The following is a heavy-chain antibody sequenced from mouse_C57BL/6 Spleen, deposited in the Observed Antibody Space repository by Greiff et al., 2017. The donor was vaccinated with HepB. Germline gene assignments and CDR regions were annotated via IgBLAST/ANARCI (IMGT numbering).Heavy chain of an antibody. CDR1: GFTFSSYA. J-gene: IGHJ4*01. Sequence: EVKLVESGGGLVKPGGSLKLSCAASGFTFSSYAMSWVRQTPEKRLEWVATISDGGSYTYYPDNVKGRFTISRDNAKNNLYLQMSHLKSEDTAMYYCARETFEDYWGQGTSVTVSS. CDR3: ARETFEDY. V-gene: IGHV5-4*01. CDR2: ISDGGSYT.